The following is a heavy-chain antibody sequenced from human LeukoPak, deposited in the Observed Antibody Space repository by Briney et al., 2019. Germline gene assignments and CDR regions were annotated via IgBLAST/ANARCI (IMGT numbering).Heavy chain of an antibody. CDR3: LRDWYGSGSYWQIRESYFDY. Sequence: TGGSLRLSCAASGVTFSNAWMSWVRQAPGKGLEWVGRIKSKTDGGTTDYAAPVKGRFTISRDDSKNTLYLQMNSLKTEDTAVYYCLRDWYGSGSYWQIRESYFDYWGQGTLVTVSS. V-gene: IGHV3-15*01. D-gene: IGHD3-10*01. J-gene: IGHJ4*02. CDR2: IKSKTDGGTT. CDR1: GVTFSNAW.